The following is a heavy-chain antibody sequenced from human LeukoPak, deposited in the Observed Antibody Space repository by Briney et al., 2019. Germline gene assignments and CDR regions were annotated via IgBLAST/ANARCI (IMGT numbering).Heavy chain of an antibody. J-gene: IGHJ4*02. D-gene: IGHD3-16*02. CDR1: GFTFHDWG. CDR2: INWSGGTT. CDR3: ARSGRLGELSSYYFDY. V-gene: IGHV3-20*04. Sequence: WGSLRLSCSASGFTFHDWGINWVRQAPGKGLEWVSGINWSGGTTDYAAPVEGRFTISRDNAKNSVFLQMNSLRVEDTAFYYCARSGRLGELSSYYFDYWGQGTLVTVSS.